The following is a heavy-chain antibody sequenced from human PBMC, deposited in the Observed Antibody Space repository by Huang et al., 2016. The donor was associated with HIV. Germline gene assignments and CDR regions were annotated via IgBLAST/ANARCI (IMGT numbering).Heavy chain of an antibody. CDR1: GGSFNNFG. J-gene: IGHJ3*01. Sequence: QVQLVQSGAEVRKPGSSVKVSCRASGGSFNNFGINWVRQAPGQGLEWMGGIIPRFGTRNDAQRFKDRGTSTADETTGVVHLEVTSLRSDDTAVYFCAKRGGAWGSPYAFDLWGPGTMVTVSS. V-gene: IGHV1-69*13. CDR2: IIPRFGTR. CDR3: AKRGGAWGSPYAFDL. D-gene: IGHD3-16*01.